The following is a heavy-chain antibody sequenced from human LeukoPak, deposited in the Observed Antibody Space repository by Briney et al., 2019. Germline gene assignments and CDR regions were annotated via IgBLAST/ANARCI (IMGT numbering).Heavy chain of an antibody. CDR3: ANGDGFDY. CDR1: GFALSDYY. J-gene: IGHJ4*02. Sequence: GGSLRLSCAASGFALSDYYMDWVRQAPGKGLEWVANIKQDGSETYYADSVKGRFTIFRDNAKNSLYLQMDSLRVEDTAVYYCANGDGFDYWGQGTLVIVSS. V-gene: IGHV3-7*01. CDR2: IKQDGSET. D-gene: IGHD5-24*01.